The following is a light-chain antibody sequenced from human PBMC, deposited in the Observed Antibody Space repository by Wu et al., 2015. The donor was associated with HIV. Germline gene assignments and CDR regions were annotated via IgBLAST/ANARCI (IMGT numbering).Light chain of an antibody. Sequence: EIVLTQSPGTLSLSPGERATLSCRASQSISSSYLAWYQQKPGQAPRLLIYGASSRATGIPDRFSGSGSGTDFTLTISRPEPEDFAVYYCQHYGSSPRTFGPGTKVDIK. CDR3: QHYGSSPRT. CDR2: GAS. CDR1: QSISSSY. J-gene: IGKJ3*01. V-gene: IGKV3-20*01.